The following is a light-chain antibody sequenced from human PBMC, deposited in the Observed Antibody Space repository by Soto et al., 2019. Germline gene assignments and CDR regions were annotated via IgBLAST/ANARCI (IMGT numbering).Light chain of an antibody. V-gene: IGKV1-39*01. Sequence: DIQMTQSPYSLSASVGDSVTVTCRASQSINTYLNWYRQKPGTAPKLLIYATSILQSGVPSRFSATGSGTDFTLSISSLQREDFATYYCQQSYTAPRTFGQGTKLEIK. CDR2: ATS. CDR1: QSINTY. CDR3: QQSYTAPRT. J-gene: IGKJ2*02.